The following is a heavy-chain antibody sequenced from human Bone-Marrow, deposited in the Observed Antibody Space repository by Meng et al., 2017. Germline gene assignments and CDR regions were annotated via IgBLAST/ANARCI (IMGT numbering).Heavy chain of an antibody. CDR3: SGHVDY. V-gene: IGHV3-23*01. CDR2: ISDRGGRT. CDR1: GFTFSSYA. J-gene: IGHJ4*01. Sequence: GGSLRLSCAASGFTFSSYAMSWVRQAPGKGLEWVSGISDRGGRTYYADSVKGRFTISRDNFKNTLYLQMNSLKTEDTAVYYCSGHVDYWGHGTLVTVSS.